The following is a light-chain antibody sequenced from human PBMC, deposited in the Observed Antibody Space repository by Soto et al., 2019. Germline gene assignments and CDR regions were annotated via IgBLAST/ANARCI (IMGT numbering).Light chain of an antibody. Sequence: SQSPATLSVSTGERATLSCRASQSVSSNLAWYQQKPGQAPRLLIYDASNRATGIPARFSGSGSGTDFTLTISSLEPEDFAVYYCQQRSNWPRWTFAQGTKVAIK. CDR2: DAS. CDR3: QQRSNWPRWT. J-gene: IGKJ1*01. V-gene: IGKV3-11*01. CDR1: QSVSSN.